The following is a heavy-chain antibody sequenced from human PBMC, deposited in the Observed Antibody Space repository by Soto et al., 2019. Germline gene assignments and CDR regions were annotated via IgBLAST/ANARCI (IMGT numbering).Heavy chain of an antibody. CDR2: IDPSDSYT. V-gene: IGHV5-10-1*01. Sequence: GESLKISCKGSGYSFTSYWISWVRQMPGKGLEWMGRIDPSDSYTNYSPSFQGHVTISADKSISTAYLQWSSLKASDTAMYYCAAYNGYVKVEDAYDIWSQGTMVTVSS. CDR3: AAYNGYVKVEDAYDI. D-gene: IGHD5-12*01. J-gene: IGHJ3*02. CDR1: GYSFTSYW.